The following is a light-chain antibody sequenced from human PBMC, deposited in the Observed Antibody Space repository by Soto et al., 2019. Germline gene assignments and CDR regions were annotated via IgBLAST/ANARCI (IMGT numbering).Light chain of an antibody. CDR1: QSVSSSY. J-gene: IGKJ4*01. CDR2: GAS. CDR3: QQYGSSPLT. Sequence: IVLTQSPSTLSLAPGERATLSFTASQSVSSSYLAWYQQKPGQAPSLLIYGASSRATGIPDRFSGSGSGTDFTLTISRLEPEDFAVYYCQQYGSSPLTFGGGTKVDIK. V-gene: IGKV3-20*01.